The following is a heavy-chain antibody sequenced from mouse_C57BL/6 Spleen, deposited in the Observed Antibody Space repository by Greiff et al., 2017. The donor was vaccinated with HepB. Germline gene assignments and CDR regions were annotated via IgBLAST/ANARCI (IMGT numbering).Heavy chain of an antibody. CDR3: ARPSISYYCDY. CDR1: GFTFSDYG. Sequence: DVQLQESGGGLVKPGGSLKLSCAASGFTFSDYGMHWVRQAPEKGLEWVAYISSGSSTIYYADTVKGRFTISRDNAKNTLFLQMTSLRSEDTAMYYCARPSISYYCDYWGQGTTLTVSS. CDR2: ISSGSSTI. J-gene: IGHJ2*01. V-gene: IGHV5-17*01.